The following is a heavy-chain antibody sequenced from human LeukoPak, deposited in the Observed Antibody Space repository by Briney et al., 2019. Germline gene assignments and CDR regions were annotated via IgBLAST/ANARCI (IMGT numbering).Heavy chain of an antibody. J-gene: IGHJ4*02. CDR1: GFTFSSYE. CDR3: ARGVYGSSCGY. Sequence: GGSLRLSCAASGFTFSSYEMNWVRQAPGKGLEWVSYISSSGSTIYYADSVKGRFTISRDNAKNTLYLQMNSLRAEDTAVYYCARGVYGSSCGYWGQGTLVTVSS. V-gene: IGHV3-48*03. D-gene: IGHD6-13*01. CDR2: ISSSGSTI.